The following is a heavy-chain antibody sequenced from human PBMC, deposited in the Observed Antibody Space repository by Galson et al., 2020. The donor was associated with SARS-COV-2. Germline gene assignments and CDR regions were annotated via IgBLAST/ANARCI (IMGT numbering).Heavy chain of an antibody. CDR2: INSDPDGGTT. V-gene: IGHV3-15*07. CDR3: TTMRGFTTGTDY. CDR1: DLTINSAW. D-gene: IGHD1-1*01. Sequence: GGSLRLPCAVSDLTINSAWMNWVRQAPGTGLEWVGPINSDPDGGTTDYAAPVKGRFTISRDDSKNMLYLQMNSLNTEDTAVYYCTTMRGFTTGTDYWGQGTLVTVSS. J-gene: IGHJ4*02.